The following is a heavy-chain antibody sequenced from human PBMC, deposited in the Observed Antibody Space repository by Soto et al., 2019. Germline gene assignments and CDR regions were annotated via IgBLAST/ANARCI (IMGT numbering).Heavy chain of an antibody. V-gene: IGHV4-30-4*01. CDR2: IYYSGST. CDR3: ASSTYYYDSSGYSYNWFDP. Sequence: SETLSLTCTVSGGSISSGDYYWSWIRQPPGKGLGWIGYIYYSGSTYYNPSLKSRVTISVDTSKNQFSLKLSSVTAADTAVYYCASSTYYYDSSGYSYNWFDPWGQGTPVTVS. CDR1: GGSISSGDYY. J-gene: IGHJ5*02. D-gene: IGHD3-22*01.